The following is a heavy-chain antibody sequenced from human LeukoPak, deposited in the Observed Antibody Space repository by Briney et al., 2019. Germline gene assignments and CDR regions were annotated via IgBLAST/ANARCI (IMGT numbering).Heavy chain of an antibody. V-gene: IGHV4-59*10. D-gene: IGHD3-22*01. CDR3: ARGPYSYDSSGAFDI. CDR2: ISSSGST. Sequence: PSETLPLTCAVYGGSFSGYYWSWIRQPAGKGLEWIGRISSSGSTNYNPSLKSRVTISVDTSKNQFSLKLSSVTAADTAVYFCARGPYSYDSSGAFDIWGQGTMVTVSS. J-gene: IGHJ3*02. CDR1: GGSFSGYY.